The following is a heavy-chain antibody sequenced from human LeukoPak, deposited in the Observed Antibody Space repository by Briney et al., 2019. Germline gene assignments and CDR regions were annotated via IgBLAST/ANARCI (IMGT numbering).Heavy chain of an antibody. CDR2: IKQDGSEK. CDR1: GFTFSSYW. D-gene: IGHD3-16*01. J-gene: IGHJ6*02. V-gene: IGHV3-7*03. Sequence: PGGSLRLSCAASGFTFSSYWMSWVRQAPGKGLEWLANIKQDGSEKYYVDSVKGRFTISRDNAKNSLYLQMNSLRAEDTAVYYCARDPPFGGDTFYYYGMDVWGQGTTVTVSS. CDR3: ARDPPFGGDTFYYYGMDV.